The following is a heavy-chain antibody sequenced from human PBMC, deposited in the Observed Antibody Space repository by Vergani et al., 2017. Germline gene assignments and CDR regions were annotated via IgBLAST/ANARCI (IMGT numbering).Heavy chain of an antibody. V-gene: IGHV4-34*01. D-gene: IGHD6-13*01. Sequence: QVQLQQWGAGLLKPSETLSLTCAVYGGSFSGYYWSWIRQPPGKGLEWIGEINHSGSTNYNPSLKSRVTISVDTSKNQFSLKLSSVTAADTAVYYCARGRLISQPGSSGYKSWFDPWGQGTLVTVSS. CDR1: GGSFSGYY. CDR3: ARGRLISQPGSSGYKSWFDP. CDR2: INHSGST. J-gene: IGHJ5*02.